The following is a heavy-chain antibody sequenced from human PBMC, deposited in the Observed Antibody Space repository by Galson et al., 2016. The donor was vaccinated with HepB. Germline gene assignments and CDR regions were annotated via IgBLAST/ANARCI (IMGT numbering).Heavy chain of an antibody. Sequence: SLRLSCAASGFTFSDYGMGWVRQAPGKGLEWVSSISFTGDNTHYADSVKGRFTISRDNSKNTLYLQMNSLRAEDTAVYYCARMFPLYSCGWYVRGDGWFDSWGQGTLVTVSS. CDR1: GFTFSDYG. CDR3: ARMFPLYSCGWYVRGDGWFDS. J-gene: IGHJ5*01. D-gene: IGHD6-19*01. V-gene: IGHV3-23*01. CDR2: ISFTGDNT.